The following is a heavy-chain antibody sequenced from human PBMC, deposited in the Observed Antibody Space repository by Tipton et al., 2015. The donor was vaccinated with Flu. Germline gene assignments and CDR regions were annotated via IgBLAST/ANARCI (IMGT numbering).Heavy chain of an antibody. D-gene: IGHD3-22*01. V-gene: IGHV4-59*01. Sequence: TLSLTCTVSGGSISSYYWSWIRQPPGKGLEWIGYIYYSGSTNYNPSLKSRVTISVDTSKNQFSLKLSSVTAVDTAVYYCARVDSSGYYPGHWGQGTLVTVSS. CDR2: IYYSGST. J-gene: IGHJ4*02. CDR3: ARVDSSGYYPGH. CDR1: GGSISSYY.